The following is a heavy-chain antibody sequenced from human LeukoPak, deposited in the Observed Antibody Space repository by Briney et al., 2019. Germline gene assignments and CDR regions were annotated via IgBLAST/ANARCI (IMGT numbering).Heavy chain of an antibody. V-gene: IGHV1-18*01. CDR2: ISAYNGNT. J-gene: IGHJ5*02. CDR1: GYTFTSYG. CDR3: ARDWVDYGSGSYYSWFDP. D-gene: IGHD3-10*01. Sequence: GASVKVSCKAPGYTFTSYGISWVRQAPGQGLEWMGWISAYNGNTNYAQKLQGRVTMTTDTSTSTAYMELRSLRSDDTAVYYCARDWVDYGSGSYYSWFDPWGQGTLVTVSS.